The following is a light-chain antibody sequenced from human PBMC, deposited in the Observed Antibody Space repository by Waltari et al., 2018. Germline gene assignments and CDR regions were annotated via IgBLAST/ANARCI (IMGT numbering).Light chain of an antibody. Sequence: ATLSCRASQSVSKYVAWYQQRPGQAPRLLIDAASTRATGVPDRFSGSGFGTDFSLTISRLEPEDFAVYYCQNHERLPATFGQGTKVEIK. CDR3: QNHERLPAT. V-gene: IGKV3D-20*02. CDR2: AAS. CDR1: QSVSKY. J-gene: IGKJ1*01.